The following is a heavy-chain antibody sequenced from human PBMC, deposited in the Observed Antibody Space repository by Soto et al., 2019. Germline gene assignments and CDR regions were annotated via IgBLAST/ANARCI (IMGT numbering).Heavy chain of an antibody. V-gene: IGHV4-59*01. CDR2: IYYSGST. D-gene: IGHD5-18*01. CDR1: GGSISSYY. J-gene: IGHJ5*02. CDR3: AREGIQLWLGWFDP. Sequence: PSETLSLTCTVSGGSISSYYWSWIRQPPGKGLEWIGYIYYSGSTNYNPSLKSRVTISVDTSKNQFSLKLSSVTAADTAVYYCAREGIQLWLGWFDPWGQGTLVTVSS.